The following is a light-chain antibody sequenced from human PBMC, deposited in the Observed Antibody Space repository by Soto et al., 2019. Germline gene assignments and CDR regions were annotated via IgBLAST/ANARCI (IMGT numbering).Light chain of an antibody. J-gene: IGKJ1*01. Sequence: EIVMTQSPATLSVSPVERSTLSFRASQSVSSNLAWYQQKPGQAPRLLIYGASSRATGIPDRFSGSGSGTDFTLTISRLEPEDFAVYYCHQYGSSSWTFGQGTKVDIK. CDR1: QSVSSN. V-gene: IGKV3-20*01. CDR2: GAS. CDR3: HQYGSSSWT.